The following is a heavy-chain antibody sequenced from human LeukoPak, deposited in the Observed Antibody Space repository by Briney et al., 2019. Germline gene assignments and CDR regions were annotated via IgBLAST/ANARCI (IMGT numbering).Heavy chain of an antibody. J-gene: IGHJ4*02. CDR1: GFTFSRYW. D-gene: IGHD4-17*01. V-gene: IGHV3-74*01. CDR2: INSDGSST. CDR3: ARGDYGDYVDY. Sequence: GGSLRLSCASSGFTFSRYWMHWVRQAPGKGLVWVSRINSDGSSTSYADSVKGRFTISRDNAKNTLYLQMNSLRAEDTAVYYCARGDYGDYVDYWGQGTLVTVSS.